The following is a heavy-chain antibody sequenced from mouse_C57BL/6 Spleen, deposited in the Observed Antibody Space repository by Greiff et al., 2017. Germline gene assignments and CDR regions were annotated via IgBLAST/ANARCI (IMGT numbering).Heavy chain of an antibody. V-gene: IGHV3-6*01. J-gene: IGHJ2*01. D-gene: IGHD1-1*01. CDR3: AIITTVVAGVDY. CDR2: ISYDGSN. Sequence: EVQRVESGPGLVKPSQSLSLTCSVTGYSITSGYYWNWIRQFPGNKLEWMGYISYDGSNNYNPSLKNRISITRDTSKNQFFLKLNSVTTEDTATYYCAIITTVVAGVDYWGQGTTLTVSS. CDR1: GYSITSGYY.